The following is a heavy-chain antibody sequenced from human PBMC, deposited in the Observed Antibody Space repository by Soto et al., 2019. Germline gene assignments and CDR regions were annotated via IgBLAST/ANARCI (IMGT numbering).Heavy chain of an antibody. CDR2: MNPNSGNT. CDR3: ARAVAVAADFDY. D-gene: IGHD6-19*01. J-gene: IGHJ4*02. CDR1: GYTFTSYY. V-gene: IGHV1-8*02. Sequence: ASVKVSCKASGYTFTSYYMNWVRQATGQGLEWMGWMNPNSGNTGYAQKFQGRVTMTRNTSISTAYMELSSLRSEDTAVYYCARAVAVAADFDYWGQGTLVTVSS.